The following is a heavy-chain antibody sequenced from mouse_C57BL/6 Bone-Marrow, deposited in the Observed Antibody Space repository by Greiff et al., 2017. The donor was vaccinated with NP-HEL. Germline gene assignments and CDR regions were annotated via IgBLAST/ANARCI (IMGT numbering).Heavy chain of an antibody. Sequence: EVKLQESGAELVKPGASVTLSCTASGFNIKDYYMHWVKQRTEQGLEWIGRIDPEDGETKYAPKFQGKATITADTSSNTAYLQLSSLTSEDTAVYYCALRGNYDSYFDYWGQGTTLTVSS. V-gene: IGHV14-2*01. D-gene: IGHD2-1*01. CDR3: ALRGNYDSYFDY. CDR1: GFNIKDYY. J-gene: IGHJ2*01. CDR2: IDPEDGET.